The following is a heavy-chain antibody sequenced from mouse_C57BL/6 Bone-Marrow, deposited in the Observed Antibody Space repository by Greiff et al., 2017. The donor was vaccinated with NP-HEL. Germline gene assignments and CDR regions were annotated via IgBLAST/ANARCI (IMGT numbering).Heavy chain of an antibody. CDR3: TRSYDYDGGDY. V-gene: IGHV1-15*01. D-gene: IGHD2-4*01. J-gene: IGHJ2*01. CDR1: GYTFTDYE. Sequence: VQLQQPGAELVRPGASVTLSCKASGYTFTDYEMHWVKQTPVHGLEWIGAIDPETGGTAYNQKFKGKAILTADKSSSTAYMELRSLTSEDSAVYYCTRSYDYDGGDYWGQGTTLTVSS. CDR2: IDPETGGT.